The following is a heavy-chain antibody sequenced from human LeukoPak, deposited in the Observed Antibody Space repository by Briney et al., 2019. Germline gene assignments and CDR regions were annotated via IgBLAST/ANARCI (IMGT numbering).Heavy chain of an antibody. Sequence: SQTLSLTCAISGDSVSSNSAAWNWIRQSPSRGLEWLGRTYYRSKWYNDYAVSVKSRITINTDTSKNQFSLQLNSVTPEDTAVYYCARVSRQPGYCSSTSCYDYYYYYYMDVWGKGTTVTVSS. CDR3: ARVSRQPGYCSSTSCYDYYYYYYMDV. D-gene: IGHD2-2*01. J-gene: IGHJ6*03. CDR2: TYYRSKWYN. CDR1: GDSVSSNSAA. V-gene: IGHV6-1*01.